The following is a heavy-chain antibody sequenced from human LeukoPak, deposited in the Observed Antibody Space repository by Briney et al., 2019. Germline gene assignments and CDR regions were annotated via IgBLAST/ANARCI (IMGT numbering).Heavy chain of an antibody. CDR2: INGDGSNT. CDR1: GFTFRSYW. J-gene: IGHJ3*02. CDR3: ARGSGSYSSDAFHI. V-gene: IGHV3-74*01. D-gene: IGHD3-10*01. Sequence: GGSLRLSCAASGFTFRSYWMHWVRQTPGKGLVWVSRINGDGSNTTYADSVKGRFTTSRDTAKNTLYLQMISLRADDTAVYYCARGSGSYSSDAFHIWGQGTMVTVSS.